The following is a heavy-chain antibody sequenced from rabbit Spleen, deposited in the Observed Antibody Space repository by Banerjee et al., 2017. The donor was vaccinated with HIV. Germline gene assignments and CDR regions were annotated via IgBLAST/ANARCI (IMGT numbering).Heavy chain of an antibody. CDR1: GVSFSSGYD. V-gene: IGHV1S40*01. D-gene: IGHD6-1*01. CDR2: IDSGSSGST. J-gene: IGHJ4*01. Sequence: QQLVESGGGLVKPGASLTLTCKASGVSFSSGYDMCWVRQAPGKGLEWIACIDSGSSGSTYYASWAKGRFTISKTSSTTVTLQMTSLTAADTATYFCASAYYGYEYGLNLWGPGTLVTVS. CDR3: ASAYYGYEYGLNL.